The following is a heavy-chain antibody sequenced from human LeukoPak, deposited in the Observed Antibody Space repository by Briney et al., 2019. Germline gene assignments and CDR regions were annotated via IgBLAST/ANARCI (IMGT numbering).Heavy chain of an antibody. J-gene: IGHJ3*01. D-gene: IGHD2-15*01. CDR1: GFAFSRND. V-gene: IGHV3-23*01. CDR3: AKGGPGAFDF. CDR2: ISGSSGAT. Sequence: PGGSLRLSCAASGFAFSRNDMFWVRQAPGKGLEWVSSISGSSGATYYADSVRGRFTISRDNSKNTVFLQMNSLRAEDTAIYYCAKGGPGAFDFWGQGTMVTVSS.